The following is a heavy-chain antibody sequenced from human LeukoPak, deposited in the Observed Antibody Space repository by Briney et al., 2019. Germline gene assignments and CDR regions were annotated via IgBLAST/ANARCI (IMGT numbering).Heavy chain of an antibody. Sequence: AGGSLRLSCAASGFTFSSYAMSWVRQAPGKGLEWVSAISGSGGSTYYADSVKGRFTISRDNSKNTLYLQMNSLRAEDTAVYYCAKTYYDFWSGFSAKNYFDYWGQGTLVTVSS. J-gene: IGHJ4*02. CDR1: GFTFSSYA. CDR2: ISGSGGST. CDR3: AKTYYDFWSGFSAKNYFDY. D-gene: IGHD3-3*01. V-gene: IGHV3-23*01.